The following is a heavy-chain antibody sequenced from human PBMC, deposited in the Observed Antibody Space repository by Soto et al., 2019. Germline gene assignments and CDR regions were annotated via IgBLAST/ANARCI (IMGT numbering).Heavy chain of an antibody. D-gene: IGHD3-10*01. Sequence: SVKLSCKASGGTFSRYAFSWVLQAPGQGLEWMGGIIPVFGRANYAQKFQGRVTITADKSTNTTDMELSSLRSEDTALYYCARSRIPHYSGSFIYYYDYYRDVMAVRGQG. CDR3: ARSRIPHYSGSFIYYYDYYRDVMAV. J-gene: IGHJ6*02. CDR2: IIPVFGRA. V-gene: IGHV1-69*06. CDR1: GGTFSRYA.